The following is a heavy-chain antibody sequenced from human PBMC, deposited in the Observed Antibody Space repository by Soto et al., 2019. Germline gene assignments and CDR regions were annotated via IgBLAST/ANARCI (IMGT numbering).Heavy chain of an antibody. Sequence: ASVKVSCKASGYTFTGYYMHWVRQAPGQGLEWMGWINPNSGGTNYAQKFQGRVTMTRDTSISTAYMELSRLRSDAPAVYYCAREITGSRGWFGPWGQGTLVTASS. CDR3: AREITGSRGWFGP. CDR1: GYTFTGYY. CDR2: INPNSGGT. V-gene: IGHV1-2*02. J-gene: IGHJ5*02. D-gene: IGHD1-1*01.